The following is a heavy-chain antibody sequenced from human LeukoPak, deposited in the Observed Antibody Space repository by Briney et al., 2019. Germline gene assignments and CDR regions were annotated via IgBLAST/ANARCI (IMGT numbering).Heavy chain of an antibody. V-gene: IGHV3-48*01. CDR1: GFSFSRFG. CDR2: ISSTSGDV. J-gene: IGHJ4*02. Sequence: PGGSLRLSCAASGFSFSRFGMNWVRQAPGKALEWVSHISSTSGDVYYADSVKGRFTISRDNAKNSLYLQMNSLRVEDTAIYYCAQKGGTDHWGQGTLVTVSS. D-gene: IGHD2-15*01. CDR3: AQKGGTDH.